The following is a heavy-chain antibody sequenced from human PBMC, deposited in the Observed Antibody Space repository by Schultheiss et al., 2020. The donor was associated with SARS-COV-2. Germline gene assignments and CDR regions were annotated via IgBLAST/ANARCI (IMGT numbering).Heavy chain of an antibody. CDR2: ISYSGST. CDR3: ARGTRGDGYHLNYYYYGMDV. Sequence: SETLSLTCTVSGGSISSGGYYWSWIRQPPGKGLEWIGGISYSGSTYYNPSLKSRVTISVDTSKNQFSLKLSSVTAADTAVYYCARGTRGDGYHLNYYYYGMDVWGQGTTVTVSS. D-gene: IGHD5-24*01. J-gene: IGHJ6*02. CDR1: GGSISSGGYY. V-gene: IGHV4-39*07.